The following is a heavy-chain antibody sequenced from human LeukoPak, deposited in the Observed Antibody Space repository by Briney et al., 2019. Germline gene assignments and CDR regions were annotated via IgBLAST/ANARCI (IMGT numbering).Heavy chain of an antibody. CDR2: IQYDGNTK. V-gene: IGHV3-30*02. D-gene: IGHD1-26*01. CDR3: AKRGGTYSYYYYMDV. CDR1: GFTFTTYA. Sequence: QTGGSLRLSCVASGFTFTTYAMHWVRQAPGKGLEWVAFIQYDGNTKYYVDSVKGRFTISRDTSKNTLFQQMSSLRAEDTAVYYCAKRGGTYSYYYYMDVWGKGTTVTVSS. J-gene: IGHJ6*03.